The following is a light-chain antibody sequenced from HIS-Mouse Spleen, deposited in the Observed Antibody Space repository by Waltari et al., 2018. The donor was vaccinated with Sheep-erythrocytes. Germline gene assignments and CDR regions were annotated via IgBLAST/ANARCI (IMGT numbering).Light chain of an antibody. CDR2: DVS. Sequence: QSALTQPRSVSGSPRQSVTISCTGTSSDVGGYTYVSWYQQHPGKAPKLMIYDVSKRPSGVPDRFSGSKSGNTASLTISGLQAEDEADYYCCSYAGSYNHVFATGTKVTVL. J-gene: IGLJ1*01. V-gene: IGLV2-11*01. CDR1: SSDVGGYTY. CDR3: CSYAGSYNHV.